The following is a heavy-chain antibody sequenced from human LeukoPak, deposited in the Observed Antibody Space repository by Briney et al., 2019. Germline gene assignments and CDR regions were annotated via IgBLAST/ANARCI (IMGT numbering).Heavy chain of an antibody. V-gene: IGHV2-5*02. CDR1: GFSLSTSGVG. D-gene: IGHD2-8*01. CDR3: AHSRDDGLFDY. Sequence: SGPTLVNPTQTLTRTCTFSGFSLSTSGVGVGWIRQPPGKAMEWLALIYWDDDKRYSPSLKSRLTITKDTSKNQVVLTMTNMDPVDTATYYCAHSRDDGLFDYWGQGTLVTVSS. CDR2: IYWDDDK. J-gene: IGHJ4*02.